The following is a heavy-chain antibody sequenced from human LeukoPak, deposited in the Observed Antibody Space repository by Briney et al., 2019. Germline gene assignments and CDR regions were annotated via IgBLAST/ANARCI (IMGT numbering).Heavy chain of an antibody. J-gene: IGHJ4*02. CDR3: ARHSRGAGDGFDY. CDR1: GYSFTSYW. CDR2: IYLGDFDT. D-gene: IGHD2-21*02. V-gene: IGHV5-51*01. Sequence: GESLKISCKGSGYSFTSYWIGWVRQMPGKGLEWMGIIYLGDFDTRYSPSFQGQVTISADKSINTVYLQWSSLKASDTAMYYCARHSRGAGDGFDYWGQGTLVTVSS.